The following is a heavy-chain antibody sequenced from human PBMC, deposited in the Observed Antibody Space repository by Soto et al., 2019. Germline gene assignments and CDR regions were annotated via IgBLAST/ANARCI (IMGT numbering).Heavy chain of an antibody. CDR3: ARCGVLRFNWFDP. V-gene: IGHV4-4*02. D-gene: IGHD3-3*01. CDR1: CGSISSSNW. Sequence: PSETLSLTCAVSCGSISSSNWWSWVRQPPGKGLEWIGEIYHSGSTNYNPSLKSRVTISVDKSKNQFSLKLSSVTAADTAVYYCARCGVLRFNWFDPWGQGTLVTVSS. J-gene: IGHJ5*02. CDR2: IYHSGST.